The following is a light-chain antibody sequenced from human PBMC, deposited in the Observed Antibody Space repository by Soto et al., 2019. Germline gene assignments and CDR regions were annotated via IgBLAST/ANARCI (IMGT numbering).Light chain of an antibody. J-gene: IGKJ1*01. CDR1: QSVRNNY. Sequence: EIVLTQSPGTLSFSPGERATLSCRASQSVRNNYLAWYQHIPGQSPRVLIYAASNRATGIPDRFSGSGSGTGFTLTISRLEPEDFAVYYCHQYCNAWSFGQGTKVDIK. CDR3: HQYCNAWS. V-gene: IGKV3-20*01. CDR2: AAS.